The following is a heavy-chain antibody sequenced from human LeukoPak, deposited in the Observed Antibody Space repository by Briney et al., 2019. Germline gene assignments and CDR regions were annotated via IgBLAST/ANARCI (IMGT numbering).Heavy chain of an antibody. Sequence: PGGSLRLSCAASGFTFDDYAMHWVRQAPGKGLEGVSAISGSGGSTYYADSVKGRFTISRDNSKNTLYLQMNSLRAEDTAVYYCAKDSYDILPMDGMDVWGQGTTVTVSS. J-gene: IGHJ6*02. CDR2: ISGSGGST. V-gene: IGHV3-23*01. D-gene: IGHD3-9*01. CDR3: AKDSYDILPMDGMDV. CDR1: GFTFDDYA.